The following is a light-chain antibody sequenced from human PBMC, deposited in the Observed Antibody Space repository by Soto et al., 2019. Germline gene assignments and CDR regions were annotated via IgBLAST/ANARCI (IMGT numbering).Light chain of an antibody. Sequence: DIQMTHSPSSLSASVGDTVTITCQASQDISHYLNWYQQKPGKALKLLIYDASNLHPGVPSRFRGSGSGTEFSFNITSLQPEDVAKYYCQQYDDLPITFGQGTRMEIK. CDR1: QDISHY. J-gene: IGKJ5*01. V-gene: IGKV1-33*01. CDR2: DAS. CDR3: QQYDDLPIT.